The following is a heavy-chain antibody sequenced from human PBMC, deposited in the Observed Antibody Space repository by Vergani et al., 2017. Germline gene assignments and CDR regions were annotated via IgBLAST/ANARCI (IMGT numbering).Heavy chain of an antibody. CDR3: AKERYSGTYSGKYFDY. J-gene: IGHJ4*02. V-gene: IGHV3-23*01. CDR2: ISGSGDST. D-gene: IGHD1-26*01. Sequence: EVQMLESGGNLVQPGGSLRLSCAASGFTFSSYAMSWVRQAPGKGLEWVSGISGSGDSTYYADSVKGRFTTTRDNSKNTLYLQMNSLRAEDTAVYYCAKERYSGTYSGKYFDYWGQGTLGTVSS. CDR1: GFTFSSYA.